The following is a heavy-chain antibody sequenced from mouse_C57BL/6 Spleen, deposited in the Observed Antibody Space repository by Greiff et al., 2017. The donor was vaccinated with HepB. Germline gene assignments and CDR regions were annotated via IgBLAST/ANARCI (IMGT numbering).Heavy chain of an antibody. V-gene: IGHV3-6*01. Sequence: VQLKESGPGLVKPSQSLSLTCSVTGYSITSGYYWNWIRQFPGNQLEWMGYISYDGSNNYNPSLKNRISITRDTSKNQFFLKLNSVTTEDTATYYCAREGGSRYFDVWGTGTTVTVSS. J-gene: IGHJ1*03. CDR3: AREGGSRYFDV. CDR2: ISYDGSN. D-gene: IGHD1-1*01. CDR1: GYSITSGYY.